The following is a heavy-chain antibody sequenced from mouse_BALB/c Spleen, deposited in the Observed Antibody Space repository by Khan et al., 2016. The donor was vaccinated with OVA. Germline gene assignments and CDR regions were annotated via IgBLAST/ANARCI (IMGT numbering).Heavy chain of an antibody. Sequence: VQLQESGPGLVKPSQSLSLTCTVTGYSITSSYGWNWIRQFPGNKLEWMGYISYSGSTNYNPSLKSRISITRDTSKNQFFLQLNSVTTEDTATYYCARTARIKYWGQGTTLTVSS. V-gene: IGHV3-2*02. J-gene: IGHJ2*01. CDR3: ARTARIKY. D-gene: IGHD1-2*01. CDR2: ISYSGST. CDR1: GYSITSSYG.